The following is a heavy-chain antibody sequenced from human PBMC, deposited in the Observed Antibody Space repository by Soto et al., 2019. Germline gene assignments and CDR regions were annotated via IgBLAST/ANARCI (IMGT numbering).Heavy chain of an antibody. Sequence: PGGSLRLSCAASGFTVSSNYMSWVRQAPGKGLEWVSVIYSGGSTYYADSVKGRFTISRHNSKNTLYLQMNSLRAEDTAVYYCARDLRIAVAGTPYYYYYGMDVWGQGTTVTVSS. J-gene: IGHJ6*02. CDR3: ARDLRIAVAGTPYYYYYGMDV. CDR1: GFTVSSNY. V-gene: IGHV3-53*04. D-gene: IGHD6-19*01. CDR2: IYSGGST.